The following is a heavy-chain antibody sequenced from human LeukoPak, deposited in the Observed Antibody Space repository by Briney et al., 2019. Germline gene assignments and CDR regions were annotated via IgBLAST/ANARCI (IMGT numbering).Heavy chain of an antibody. D-gene: IGHD3-22*01. CDR2: INPSGGST. CDR1: GYTFTSYY. CDR3: ARESFLVVVRLYYFDY. Sequence: SSVKVSCKPSGYTFTSYYMHWVRQAPGQGLEWMGIINPSGGSTSYAQKFQGRVTMTRDTSTSTVYMELSSLRSEDTAVYYCARESFLVVVRLYYFDYWGQGTLVTVSS. J-gene: IGHJ4*02. V-gene: IGHV1-46*01.